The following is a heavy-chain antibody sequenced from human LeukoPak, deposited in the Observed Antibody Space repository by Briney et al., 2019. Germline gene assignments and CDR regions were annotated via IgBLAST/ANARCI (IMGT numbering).Heavy chain of an antibody. V-gene: IGHV3-21*01. D-gene: IGHD3-22*01. CDR2: ISSSSTYI. Sequence: GGSLRLSCAASAFTFNNYTMNWVRQAPGKGLEWVSSISSSSTYIYYADSVQGRFTISRDNAENSLYLQMNSLRVEDTAVYYCARDHDYDSGAYPFDYWGQGTLVTVSS. CDR1: AFTFNNYT. CDR3: ARDHDYDSGAYPFDY. J-gene: IGHJ4*02.